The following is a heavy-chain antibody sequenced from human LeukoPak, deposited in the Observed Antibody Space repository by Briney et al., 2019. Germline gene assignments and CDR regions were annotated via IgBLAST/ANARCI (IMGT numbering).Heavy chain of an antibody. D-gene: IGHD2-2*01. Sequence: ASVKVSCKASGYTFTSYGISWVRQAPGQGLEWMGWINAYNGNTNYAQKLQGRVTMTTDTSTSTAYTELRSLRSDDTAVYYCAREAGIVVVPAADYYYGMDVWGQGTTVTVSS. CDR1: GYTFTSYG. CDR2: INAYNGNT. J-gene: IGHJ6*02. CDR3: AREAGIVVVPAADYYYGMDV. V-gene: IGHV1-18*01.